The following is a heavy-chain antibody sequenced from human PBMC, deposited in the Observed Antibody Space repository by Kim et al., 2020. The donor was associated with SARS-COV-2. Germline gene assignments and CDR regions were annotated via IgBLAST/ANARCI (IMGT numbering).Heavy chain of an antibody. D-gene: IGHD2-2*01. Sequence: GISRYAPKFQGSVTITSDTSTSTVYMELSSLRSEDTAVYYCARNIGPALDYWGRGTLVTVSS. CDR2: GIS. J-gene: IGHJ4*02. V-gene: IGHV1-46*01. CDR3: ARNIGPALDY.